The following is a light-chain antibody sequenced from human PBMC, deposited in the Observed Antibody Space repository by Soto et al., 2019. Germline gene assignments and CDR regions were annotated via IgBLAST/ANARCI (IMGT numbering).Light chain of an antibody. CDR3: QESYSTPPDT. Sequence: DIQMTQSPSSLSASVGDRVTITCRASQSISRSLTWYQQKPGKAPKLLIYTASSWQSGVPSRFSGSGSGTDFTLTISSLQPEDFATYYCQESYSTPPDTFGQGTKLEIK. CDR1: QSISRS. V-gene: IGKV1-39*01. J-gene: IGKJ2*01. CDR2: TAS.